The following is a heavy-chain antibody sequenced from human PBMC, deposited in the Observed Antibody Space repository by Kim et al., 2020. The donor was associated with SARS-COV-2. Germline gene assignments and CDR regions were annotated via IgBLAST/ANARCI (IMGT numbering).Heavy chain of an antibody. Sequence: GGSLRLSCAASGFTFSSYAMSWVRQAPGKGLEWVSAISGSGGSTYYADSVKGRFTISRDNSKNTLYLQMNSLRAEDTAVYYCAKDVRSGDGVVIHLHFDSWGQGTLVTVSS. CDR1: GFTFSSYA. CDR3: AKDVRSGDGVVIHLHFDS. D-gene: IGHD3-3*01. J-gene: IGHJ4*02. CDR2: ISGSGGST. V-gene: IGHV3-23*01.